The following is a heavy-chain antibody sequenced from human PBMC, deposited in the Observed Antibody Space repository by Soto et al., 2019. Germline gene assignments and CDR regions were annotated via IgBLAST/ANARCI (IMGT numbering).Heavy chain of an antibody. J-gene: IGHJ6*03. V-gene: IGHV3-23*01. CDR2: ISGSGGST. D-gene: IGHD3-10*01. CDR3: AKAGGSGHEPYYYYYMDV. Sequence: PGGSLRLSCAASGFTFSSYAMSWVRQAPGKGLEWVSAISGSGGSTYYADSVKGRFTISRDNSKNTLYLQMNSLRAEDTAVYYCAKAGGSGHEPYYYYYMDVWGKGTTVTVSS. CDR1: GFTFSSYA.